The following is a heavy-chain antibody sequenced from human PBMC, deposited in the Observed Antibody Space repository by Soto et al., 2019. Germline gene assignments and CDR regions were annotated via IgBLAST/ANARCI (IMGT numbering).Heavy chain of an antibody. CDR1: GVSLRNAW. V-gene: IGHV3-15*07. J-gene: IGHJ6*02. D-gene: IGHD3-3*01. CDR3: AARLCGVVAAGYHCGLAV. Sequence: EVQLVESGGGLVKPGGSLRLSCVESGVSLRNAWMNWVRQAPGKGLEWVGRVTSKIAGETTDYAVPGRGRFTISRDDSKKTVYLEMNSLKTEDAAVYYCAARLCGVVAAGYHCGLAVWGQGTTVTISS. CDR2: VTSKIAGETT.